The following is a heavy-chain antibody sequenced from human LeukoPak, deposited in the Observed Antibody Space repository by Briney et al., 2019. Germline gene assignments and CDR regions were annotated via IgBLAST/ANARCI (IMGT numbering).Heavy chain of an antibody. J-gene: IGHJ2*01. V-gene: IGHV4-31*03. CDR2: IYYSGST. Sequence: PSQTLSLTCTVSGGSISSGGYYWSWIRKHPGKGLEWIGYIYYSGSTYYNPSLKSRVTISVDTSKTQFSLKLSSVTAADTAVYYCAREEELRDGYGYFDLRGRGTLVTVSS. CDR1: GGSISSGGYY. CDR3: AREEELRDGYGYFDL. D-gene: IGHD5-24*01.